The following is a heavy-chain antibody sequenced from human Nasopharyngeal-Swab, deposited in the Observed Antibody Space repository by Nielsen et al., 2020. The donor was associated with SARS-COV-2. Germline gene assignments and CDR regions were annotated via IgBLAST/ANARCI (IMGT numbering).Heavy chain of an antibody. Sequence: GSLRLSCTVSGGSISSSSYYWGWIRQPPGKGLEWIGSIYYSGSTYYNPSLKSRVTISVDTSKNQFSLKLSSVTAADTAVYYCARRIAVAGMNYFDYWGQGTLVTVSS. D-gene: IGHD6-19*01. J-gene: IGHJ4*02. CDR3: ARRIAVAGMNYFDY. CDR2: IYYSGST. V-gene: IGHV4-39*01. CDR1: GGSISSSSYY.